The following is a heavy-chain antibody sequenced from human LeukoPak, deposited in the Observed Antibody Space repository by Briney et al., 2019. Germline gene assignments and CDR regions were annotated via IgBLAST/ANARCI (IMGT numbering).Heavy chain of an antibody. J-gene: IGHJ4*02. CDR1: GFTFSRYS. V-gene: IGHV3-21*01. Sequence: GGSLRLSCAASGFTFSRYSMSWVRQAPGKGLEWVASISDNSYYIYYADSLEGRFTISRDNAKNSLYLQMNSLRAEDTAVYYCARAENQYYDSSGYYPVYWGQGTLVTVSS. CDR3: ARAENQYYDSSGYYPVY. D-gene: IGHD3-22*01. CDR2: ISDNSYYI.